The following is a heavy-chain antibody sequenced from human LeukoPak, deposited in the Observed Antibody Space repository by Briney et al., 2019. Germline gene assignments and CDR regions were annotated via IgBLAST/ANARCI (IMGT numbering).Heavy chain of an antibody. Sequence: GGSLKLSCVVSGFTFSGSAVHWVRQASGKGLEWVGRIRSKANNYATAYAASVKGRFTISRDDSKNTAYLQMNSLKTGDTAVYYCTGDNFVSSVKFDYWGQGTLVTVSS. V-gene: IGHV3-73*01. CDR1: GFTFSGSA. D-gene: IGHD3-22*01. CDR2: IRSKANNYAT. CDR3: TGDNFVSSVKFDY. J-gene: IGHJ4*02.